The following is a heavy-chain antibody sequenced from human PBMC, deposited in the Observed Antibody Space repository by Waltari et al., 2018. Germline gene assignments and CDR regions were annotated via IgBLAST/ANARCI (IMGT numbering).Heavy chain of an antibody. J-gene: IGHJ4*02. D-gene: IGHD1-1*01. Sequence: VRLDQWGTELVEPWETLSLTCAVYEGSFSAFFWSWVRQAPGKGLEWIGEINHGVKTDYNPSLKSRLFMSVDPSKNQFSLKLSSGTAADTAVYYCARLEADLSPIAPFDYWGQGTLATVSS. CDR3: ARLEADLSPIAPFDY. V-gene: IGHV4-34*01. CDR1: EGSFSAFF. CDR2: INHGVKT.